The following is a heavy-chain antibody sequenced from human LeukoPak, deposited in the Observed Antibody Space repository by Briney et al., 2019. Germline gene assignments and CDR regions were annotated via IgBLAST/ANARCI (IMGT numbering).Heavy chain of an antibody. D-gene: IGHD3-10*01. J-gene: IGHJ4*02. CDR3: TRHHSVRQLWFWYFDF. Sequence: PSETLSLTCALSGGSFNPRSDFWGWLRQPPGKGLEWIGSISYSGSTYYSLSLRSRVSISVDTSKNQFSLKLTSVTAADTAMYYCTRHHSVRQLWFWYFDFWGQGSLVTVSS. CDR1: GGSFNPRSDF. V-gene: IGHV4-39*01. CDR2: ISYSGST.